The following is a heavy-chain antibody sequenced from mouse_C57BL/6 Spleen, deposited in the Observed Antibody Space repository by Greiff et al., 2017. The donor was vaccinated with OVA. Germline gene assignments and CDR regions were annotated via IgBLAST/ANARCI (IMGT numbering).Heavy chain of an antibody. V-gene: IGHV5-4*01. CDR1: GFTFSSYA. Sequence: EVKLMESGGGLVKPGGSLKLSCAASGFTFSSYAMSWVRQTPEKRLEWVATISDGGSYTYYPDNVKGRFTISRDNAKNNLYLQMSHLKSEDTAMYYCAREWTAQATWGCAYWGQGTLVTVSA. CDR2: ISDGGSYT. CDR3: AREWTAQATWGCAY. D-gene: IGHD3-2*02. J-gene: IGHJ3*01.